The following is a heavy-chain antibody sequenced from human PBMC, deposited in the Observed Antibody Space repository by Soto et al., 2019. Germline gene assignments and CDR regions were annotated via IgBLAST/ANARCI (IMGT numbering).Heavy chain of an antibody. D-gene: IGHD4-17*01. CDR3: AREAGVRSPFDP. CDR1: GDSINSYS. CDR2: IYDSGST. V-gene: IGHV4-59*01. Sequence: PSETLSLTCTVSGDSINSYSCTWIRQPPWKGLEWIGYIYDSGSTNYNPSLKSRVTISVDTSKNQFSLKLTSVTAADTAMYYCAREAGVRSPFDPWGQGTLVTFSS. J-gene: IGHJ5*02.